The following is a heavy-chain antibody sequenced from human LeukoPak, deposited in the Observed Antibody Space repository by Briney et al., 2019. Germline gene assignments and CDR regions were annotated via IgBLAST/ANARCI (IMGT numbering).Heavy chain of an antibody. CDR3: ARERRRSSWLSVGGYYGMDV. D-gene: IGHD6-13*01. Sequence: KPSETLSLTCAVYGGSFSGYYWSWIRQPPGKGLEWIGEINHSGSTNYNPSLKSRVTISVDTSKNQFSLKLSSVTAADTAVYYCARERRRSSWLSVGGYYGMDVWGQGTTVTVSS. V-gene: IGHV4-34*01. CDR1: GGSFSGYY. J-gene: IGHJ6*02. CDR2: INHSGST.